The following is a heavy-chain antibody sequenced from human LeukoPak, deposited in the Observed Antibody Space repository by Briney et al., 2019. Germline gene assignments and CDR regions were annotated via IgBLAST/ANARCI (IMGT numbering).Heavy chain of an antibody. Sequence: PGGSLRLSCVGSGFTFSRYGLIWARQAPGKGLEWVSVISSGGGNSYYADSVKGRFTISRDNSRNTVYLQMNSLRAEDTAVYFCARDPTSGRFGGLYYWGQGTLVTVSS. D-gene: IGHD3-10*01. J-gene: IGHJ4*02. CDR3: ARDPTSGRFGGLYY. CDR1: GFTFSRYG. CDR2: ISSGGGNS. V-gene: IGHV3-23*01.